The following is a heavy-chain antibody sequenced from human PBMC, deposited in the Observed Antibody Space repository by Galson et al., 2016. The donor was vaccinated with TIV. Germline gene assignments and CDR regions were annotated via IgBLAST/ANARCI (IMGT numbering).Heavy chain of an antibody. D-gene: IGHD5-12*01. J-gene: IGHJ4*02. CDR1: GFTFSSWP. CDR2: ISASGGNT. CDR3: ATSISTSGAFDY. Sequence: SLRLSCAASGFTFSSWPMSWVRRAPGKGLEWVSAISASGGNTFYADSVKGRFTISRDNSKNTLSLQMNSLRADDTAAYYCATSISTSGAFDYWGQGTLVTVPA. V-gene: IGHV3-23*01.